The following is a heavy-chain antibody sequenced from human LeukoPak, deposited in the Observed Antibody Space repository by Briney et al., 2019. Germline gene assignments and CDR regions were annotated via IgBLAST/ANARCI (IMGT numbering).Heavy chain of an antibody. D-gene: IGHD6-13*01. J-gene: IGHJ2*01. Sequence: PGGSLRLSCAASGFTFSSYAMSWVRQVPGKGLEWVSAISGSGGSTYYADSVKGRFTISRDNSKNTLYLQMNSLRAEDTAVYYCAKDPIAGPINWYFDLWGRGTLVTVSS. CDR3: AKDPIAGPINWYFDL. CDR1: GFTFSSYA. CDR2: ISGSGGST. V-gene: IGHV3-23*01.